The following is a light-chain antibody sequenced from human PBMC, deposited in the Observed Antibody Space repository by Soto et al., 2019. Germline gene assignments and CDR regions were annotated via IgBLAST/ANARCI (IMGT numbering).Light chain of an antibody. CDR2: EVS. V-gene: IGLV2-14*01. Sequence: QSALAQPASVSGSPGQSITISCTGTSSDVGFYNYVSWYQHHPGKAPKLMICEVSNRPSGISNRFSGSKSGTTASLTISGLQAEDEADYYCSSYTTSATVVFGGGTKLTV. CDR1: SSDVGFYNY. CDR3: SSYTTSATVV. J-gene: IGLJ2*01.